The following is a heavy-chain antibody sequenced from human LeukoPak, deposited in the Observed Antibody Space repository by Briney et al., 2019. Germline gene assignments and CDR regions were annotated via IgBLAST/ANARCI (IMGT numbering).Heavy chain of an antibody. Sequence: GGSLRLSCAASGFTFSSYAMSWVRQAPGKGLEWVSKISGRSGSTYYADSVKGRFTISRDNSKNTVYLQMNSLGAEDTAVYYCAKEEKELLWFADGGDAFDMWGQGTLVTVSS. D-gene: IGHD3-10*01. CDR3: AKEEKELLWFADGGDAFDM. V-gene: IGHV3-23*01. CDR1: GFTFSSYA. CDR2: ISGRSGST. J-gene: IGHJ3*02.